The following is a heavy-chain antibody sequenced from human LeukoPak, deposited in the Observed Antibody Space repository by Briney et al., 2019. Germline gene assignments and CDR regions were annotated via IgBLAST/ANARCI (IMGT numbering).Heavy chain of an antibody. CDR2: IYSGGST. J-gene: IGHJ5*02. D-gene: IGHD3-10*01. V-gene: IGHV3-66*02. CDR3: ARENLHLLCLDP. CDR1: GFTVSSNY. Sequence: GGSLRLSCAASGFTVSSNYMSWVRQAPGRGLEWVSVIYSGGSTYYADSVKGRFTISRDNSKNTLYLQMNSLRAEDTAVYYCARENLHLLCLDPWGQGTLVTVSS.